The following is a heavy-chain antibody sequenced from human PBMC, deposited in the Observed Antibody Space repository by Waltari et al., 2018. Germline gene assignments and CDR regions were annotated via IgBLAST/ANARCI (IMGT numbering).Heavy chain of an antibody. CDR3: ATSGWYCFDY. V-gene: IGHV3-7*01. J-gene: IGHJ4*02. Sequence: EVQLVESGGGLVQPGGSLRLSCAASGVTVRSFWMNWVRQTPGKGLEWVAGIKQDGSEKYYADSVKGRFTISRDNAKNSLYLQMNSLRAEDTAVYYCATSGWYCFDYWGQGTLVTVSS. CDR2: IKQDGSEK. D-gene: IGHD6-19*01. CDR1: GVTVRSFW.